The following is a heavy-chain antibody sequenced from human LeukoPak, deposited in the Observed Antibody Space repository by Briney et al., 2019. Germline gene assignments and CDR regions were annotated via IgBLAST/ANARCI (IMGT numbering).Heavy chain of an antibody. Sequence: SQTLSLTCTVSGGSVSSSSYYWGWIRQPPGKGLEWIGNIYYSGSTYYNPSLTSRVTMSVDTSNNQFSLKMHSVTAVDTAVYYCARLSKGRFFDYIFDYWGQGTLVTVSS. CDR1: GGSVSSSSYY. V-gene: IGHV4-39*01. CDR2: IYYSGST. D-gene: IGHD3-9*01. CDR3: ARLSKGRFFDYIFDY. J-gene: IGHJ4*02.